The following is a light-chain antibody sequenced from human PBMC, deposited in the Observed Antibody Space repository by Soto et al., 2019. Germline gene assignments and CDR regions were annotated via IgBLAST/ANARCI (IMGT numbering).Light chain of an antibody. CDR3: LQALQTPPT. Sequence: DIVMTQSPLSLPVTPGEPASISCRSSQSLLYRNGNNYLNWYLQKPGQSPQLLIYLTSYRASGVPDRFSGSGSCTDFTLKISRVEAEDVGVYYCLQALQTPPTFGQGTRLEIK. CDR2: LTS. CDR1: QSLLYRNGNNY. V-gene: IGKV2-28*01. J-gene: IGKJ5*01.